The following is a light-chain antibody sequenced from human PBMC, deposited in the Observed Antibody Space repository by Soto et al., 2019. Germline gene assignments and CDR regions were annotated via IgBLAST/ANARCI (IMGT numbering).Light chain of an antibody. V-gene: IGKV3-20*01. J-gene: IGKJ2*01. CDR3: QQYGNSPYA. Sequence: EIVLTQSPGTLSLSPGERATLSCRASQSVSSNYLAWYQQKSGQAPRLLIYGASSRATGIPDRFSGSGSGPDFTLTISKREPEDFAVYYCQQYGNSPYAFGQGTELEI. CDR2: GAS. CDR1: QSVSSNY.